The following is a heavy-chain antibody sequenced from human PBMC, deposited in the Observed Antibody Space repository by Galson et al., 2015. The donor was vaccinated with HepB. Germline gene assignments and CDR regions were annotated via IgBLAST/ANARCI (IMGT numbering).Heavy chain of an antibody. D-gene: IGHD3-22*01. CDR3: ARGGGSSGHAFFDN. Sequence: SVKVSCKASGYTFTSYDVSWVRQAPGQGLEWMGWISVYNGNTNYAQNFQGRVAMTTDTSTSTAYMELRSLRSDDTAVYYCARGGGSSGHAFFDNWGQGTLVTVSS. CDR1: GYTFTSYD. CDR2: ISVYNGNT. V-gene: IGHV1-18*01. J-gene: IGHJ4*02.